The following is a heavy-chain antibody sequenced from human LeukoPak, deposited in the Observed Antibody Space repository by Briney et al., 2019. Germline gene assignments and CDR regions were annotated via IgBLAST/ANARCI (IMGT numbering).Heavy chain of an antibody. CDR3: AKDRNPTFGGVIASNWFDP. V-gene: IGHV3-23*01. CDR2: ISGSGGST. CDR1: GLTFSSSA. Sequence: GGSLRLSCAASGLTFSSSAMSWVRQAPGKGLEWVSAISGSGGSTYYPDSVKGRFTISRDNPKNTLYLQMNSLRAEDTAVYYCAKDRNPTFGGVIASNWFDPWGQGTLVTVSS. J-gene: IGHJ5*02. D-gene: IGHD3-16*01.